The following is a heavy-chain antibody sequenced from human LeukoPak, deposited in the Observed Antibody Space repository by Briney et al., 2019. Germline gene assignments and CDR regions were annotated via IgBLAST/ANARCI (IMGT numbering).Heavy chain of an antibody. D-gene: IGHD4-23*01. Sequence: PSETLSLTCTVSGGSITSSSYYWGWIRQPPGKGLEWIGSVYYSGSTYYNPSLKSRVTMSVDTSKNQFSLKLSSVTAADTAVYYCARLGSLYDYGGNFRTLYFDYWGQGTLVTVSS. V-gene: IGHV4-39*01. CDR2: VYYSGST. CDR3: ARLGSLYDYGGNFRTLYFDY. J-gene: IGHJ4*02. CDR1: GGSITSSSYY.